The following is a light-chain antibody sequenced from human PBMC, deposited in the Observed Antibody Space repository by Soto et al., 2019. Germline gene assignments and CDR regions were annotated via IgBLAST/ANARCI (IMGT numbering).Light chain of an antibody. Sequence: QSALTQPASVSGSPGQSITTSCVGTSGDIGGYNYVSWYQQHPGKVPKVIIYDVSNRPSGVSYRFSGTKSGNTASLTVSGLQAEDEADYYCCSYTRSGTLIFGTGTKVTVL. CDR1: SGDIGGYNY. J-gene: IGLJ1*01. CDR2: DVS. V-gene: IGLV2-14*01. CDR3: CSYTRSGTLI.